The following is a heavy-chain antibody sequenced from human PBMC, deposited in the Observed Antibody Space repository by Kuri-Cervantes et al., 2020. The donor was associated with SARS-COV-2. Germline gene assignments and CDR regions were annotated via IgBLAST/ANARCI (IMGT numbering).Heavy chain of an antibody. J-gene: IGHJ1*01. D-gene: IGHD6-13*01. CDR1: GFTFSSYS. CDR2: ISSSSSTI. Sequence: GGSLRLSCAASGFTFSSYSMNWVRQAPGKGLEWVSYISSSSSTIYYADSVEGRFTISRDSSKNTLYLQMNSLRAEDTAVYYCAKDVAAGTRAPPEYFQHWGQGTLVTVSS. V-gene: IGHV3-48*01. CDR3: AKDVAAGTRAPPEYFQH.